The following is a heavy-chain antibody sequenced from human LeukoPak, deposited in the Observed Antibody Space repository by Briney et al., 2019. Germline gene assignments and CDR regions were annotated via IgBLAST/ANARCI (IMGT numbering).Heavy chain of an antibody. CDR1: GGTFSSYA. D-gene: IGHD5-24*01. Sequence: SVKVSCKASGGTFSSYAISWVRQAPGQGLEWMGGIIPIFGTANYAQKFQGRVTITTDESTSTAYVELSSLRSEDTAVYYCARGLATRNYFDYWGQGTLVTVSS. J-gene: IGHJ4*02. V-gene: IGHV1-69*05. CDR3: ARGLATRNYFDY. CDR2: IIPIFGTA.